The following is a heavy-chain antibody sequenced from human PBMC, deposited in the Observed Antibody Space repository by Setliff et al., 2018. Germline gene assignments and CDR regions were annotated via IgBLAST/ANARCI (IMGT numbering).Heavy chain of an antibody. CDR1: GGSFTNYY. D-gene: IGHD3-3*01. CDR2: INHSGST. Sequence: SETLSLTCTVYGGSFTNYYWGWIRQSPGKGLEWIGEINHSGSTNYNPPLKSRLTISVDASTNQFSLKLYSVTAADTAVYYCRYWSGYYNNGYWGQGTLVTVSS. J-gene: IGHJ4*02. CDR3: RYWSGYYNNGY. V-gene: IGHV4-34*01.